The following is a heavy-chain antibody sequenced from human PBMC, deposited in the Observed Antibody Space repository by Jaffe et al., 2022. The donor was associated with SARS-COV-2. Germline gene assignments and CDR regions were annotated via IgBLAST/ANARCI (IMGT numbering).Heavy chain of an antibody. V-gene: IGHV3-15*01. J-gene: IGHJ6*02. CDR2: IKSKTDGGTT. CDR3: TSAVTDPYNYYFYAMDV. CDR1: GFAFNNAW. Sequence: EVQLVESGGGLVKPGGSLRLSCAASGFAFNNAWMSWVRQAPGKGLEWVGRIKSKTDGGTTDYAAPVKGRFTISRADSKNTLYLQMNSLKTEDTAIYYCTSAVTDPYNYYFYAMDVWGLGTTVTVSS. D-gene: IGHD6-19*01.